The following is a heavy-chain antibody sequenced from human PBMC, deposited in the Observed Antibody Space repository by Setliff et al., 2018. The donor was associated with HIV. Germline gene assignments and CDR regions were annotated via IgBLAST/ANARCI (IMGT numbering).Heavy chain of an antibody. CDR3: ARSTYYYDSSGYDAFDI. J-gene: IGHJ3*02. D-gene: IGHD3-22*01. CDR2: IYHSGST. Sequence: SETLSLTCAVSGYSISSGYYWGWIRQPPGKGLEWIGSIYHSGSTYYDPSLKSRVTISVDTSKNQFSLKLSSVTAADTAVYYCARSTYYYDSSGYDAFDIWGQGTMVTVSS. V-gene: IGHV4-38-2*01. CDR1: GYSISSGYY.